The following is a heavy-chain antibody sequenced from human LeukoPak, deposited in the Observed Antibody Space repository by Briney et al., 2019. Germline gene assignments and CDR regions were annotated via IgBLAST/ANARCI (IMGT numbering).Heavy chain of an antibody. J-gene: IGHJ4*02. CDR3: ARSRNTAMVTLDY. CDR1: GGSISGYY. CDR2: IYYSGRN. Sequence: SETLSLTCTVSGGSISGYYWSWIRQSPGKGLEWIGYIYYSGRNNYNPSLKSRVTISVDTSKNQLSLKLSSVTAADTAVYYCARSRNTAMVTLDYWGQGTLVTASS. V-gene: IGHV4-59*08. D-gene: IGHD5-18*01.